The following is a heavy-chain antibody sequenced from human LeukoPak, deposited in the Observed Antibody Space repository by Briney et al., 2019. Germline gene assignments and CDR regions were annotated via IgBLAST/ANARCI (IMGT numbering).Heavy chain of an antibody. Sequence: GGSLRLSCAASGFTFSSSAMHWVRQAPGKGLEWVAVISYDGNNKYYADSVKGRFTISRDNFDNTLYLQMSRLRAEDTALYFCARARYSSGPGGASDIWGQGTMVAASS. CDR1: GFTFSSSA. CDR2: ISYDGNNK. J-gene: IGHJ3*02. V-gene: IGHV3-30-3*01. CDR3: ARARYSSGPGGASDI. D-gene: IGHD6-19*01.